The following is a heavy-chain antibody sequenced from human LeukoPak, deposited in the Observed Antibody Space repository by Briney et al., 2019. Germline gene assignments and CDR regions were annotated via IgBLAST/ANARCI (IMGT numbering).Heavy chain of an antibody. CDR3: AREGDA. V-gene: IGHV3-74*01. CDR1: GFTFSNHG. CDR2: INSDGRTT. J-gene: IGHJ5*02. Sequence: GGPLRFSCAASGFTFSNHGMPWVRQPQGKGLVWVSHINSDGRTTSYADSVKGRFTISRDNAKNTLYLQMNSLRADDAAVYYCAREGDAWGQGTLVTVSS.